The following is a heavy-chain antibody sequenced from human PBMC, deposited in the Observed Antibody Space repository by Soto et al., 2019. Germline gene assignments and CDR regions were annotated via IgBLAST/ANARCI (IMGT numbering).Heavy chain of an antibody. CDR2: ISGSGGST. CDR1: GFTFSSYA. CDR3: AKDSIYDYDGNWFDP. V-gene: IGHV3-23*01. Sequence: GGSLRLSCAASGFTFSSYAMSWVRQAPGKGLEWVSAISGSGGSTYYADSVKGRFTISRDNSKNTLYLQMNSLRAEDTAVYYCAKDSIYDYDGNWFDPWGQGTLVTVSS. D-gene: IGHD3-16*01. J-gene: IGHJ5*02.